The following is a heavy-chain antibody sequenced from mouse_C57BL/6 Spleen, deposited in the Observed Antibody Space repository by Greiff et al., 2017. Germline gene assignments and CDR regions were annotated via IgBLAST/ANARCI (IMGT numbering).Heavy chain of an antibody. D-gene: IGHD2-3*01. CDR3: AREGIYDGYYVGFAY. J-gene: IGHJ3*01. Sequence: QVQLKESGPELVKPGASVKISCKASGYAFSSSWMNWVKQRPGKGLEWIGRIYPGDGDTNYNGKFKGKATLTADKSSSTAYMQLSSLTSEDSAVYFCAREGIYDGYYVGFAYWGQGTLVTVSA. CDR1: GYAFSSSW. CDR2: IYPGDGDT. V-gene: IGHV1-82*01.